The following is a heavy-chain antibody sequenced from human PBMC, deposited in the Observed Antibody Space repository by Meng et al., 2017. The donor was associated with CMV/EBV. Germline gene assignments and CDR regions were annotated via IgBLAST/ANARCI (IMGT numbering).Heavy chain of an antibody. CDR1: GYTFTSYD. Sequence: ASVKVSCKASGYTFTSYDINWVRQATGQGLEWMGWMNPNSGNTGYAQKFQGRVTMTRNTSISTAYMELSSLRSEDTAVYYCARGRGGSSTRCYWVNPWYNWFDPWGQGTLVTVSS. J-gene: IGHJ5*02. CDR2: MNPNSGNT. CDR3: ARGRGGSSTRCYWVNPWYNWFDP. D-gene: IGHD2-2*01. V-gene: IGHV1-8*01.